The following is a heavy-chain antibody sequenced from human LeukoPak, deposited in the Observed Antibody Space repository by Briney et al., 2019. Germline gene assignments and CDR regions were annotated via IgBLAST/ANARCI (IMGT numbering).Heavy chain of an antibody. Sequence: ASVKVSCKASGYTFTSYYMHWVRQAPGQGLEWMGIINPSGGSTSYAQKLQGRVTMTRDTSTSTVYMELSSLRSEDTAVYCCARDLIAVAGTLSSWGQGTLVTVSS. CDR3: ARDLIAVAGTLSS. D-gene: IGHD6-19*01. CDR1: GYTFTSYY. CDR2: INPSGGST. V-gene: IGHV1-46*01. J-gene: IGHJ5*02.